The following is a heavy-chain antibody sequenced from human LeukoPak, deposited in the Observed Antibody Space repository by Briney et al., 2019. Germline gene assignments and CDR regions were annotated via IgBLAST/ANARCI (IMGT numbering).Heavy chain of an antibody. J-gene: IGHJ4*02. Sequence: GGSLRLSCAASGFTFSSYSMNWVRQAPGRGLEWVAVISFDGSHKLYADSVKGRSTISRDSSKNTLSLLMNSLRVEDTAVFYCARAAVDTPATFDYWGQGTLVTVSS. CDR1: GFTFSSYS. D-gene: IGHD6-13*01. CDR3: ARAAVDTPATFDY. CDR2: ISFDGSHK. V-gene: IGHV3-30*03.